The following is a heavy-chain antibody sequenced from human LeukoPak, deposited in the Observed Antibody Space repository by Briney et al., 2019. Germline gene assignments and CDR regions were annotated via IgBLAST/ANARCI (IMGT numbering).Heavy chain of an antibody. CDR3: AKANSITIFGVISPVDY. J-gene: IGHJ4*02. CDR1: GFIVSSSY. CDR2: IYSSGTI. V-gene: IGHV3-53*01. Sequence: GGSLRLSCAASGFIVSSSYMSWVRQAPGKGLEWVSIIYSSGTIYYADSVKGRFTISRDNSKNTLYLQMNSLRAEDTAVYYCAKANSITIFGVISPVDYWGQGTLVTVSS. D-gene: IGHD3-3*01.